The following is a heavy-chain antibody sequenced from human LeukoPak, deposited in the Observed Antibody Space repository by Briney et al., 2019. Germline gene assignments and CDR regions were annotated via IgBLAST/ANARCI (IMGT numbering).Heavy chain of an antibody. J-gene: IGHJ4*02. Sequence: PSETLSLTCTVSGGSISSSSYYWGWIRQPPGKGLEWIGSIYYSGSTYYNPSLKSRVTISVDTSKNQFSLKLSSVTAADTAVYYCARHTTTELGPVPSSIDYWGQGTLVTVSS. CDR1: GGSISSSSYY. CDR3: ARHTTTELGPVPSSIDY. D-gene: IGHD1-1*01. V-gene: IGHV4-39*01. CDR2: IYYSGST.